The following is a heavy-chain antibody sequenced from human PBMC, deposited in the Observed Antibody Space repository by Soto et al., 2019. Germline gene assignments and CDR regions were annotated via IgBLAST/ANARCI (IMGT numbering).Heavy chain of an antibody. CDR3: ANLDIMITFGGVRGDY. Sequence: QVQPVESGGGVVQPGRSLRLSCAASGFTFSSYAMHWVRQAPGKGLEWVAVISYDGSNKYYADSVKGRFTISRDNSKNTLYLQMNSLRAEDTAVYYCANLDIMITFGGVRGDYWGQGTLVTVSS. CDR2: ISYDGSNK. CDR1: GFTFSSYA. J-gene: IGHJ4*02. D-gene: IGHD3-16*01. V-gene: IGHV3-30-3*01.